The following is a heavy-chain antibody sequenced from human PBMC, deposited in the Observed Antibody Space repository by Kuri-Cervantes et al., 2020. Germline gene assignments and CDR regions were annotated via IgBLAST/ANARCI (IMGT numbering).Heavy chain of an antibody. J-gene: IGHJ4*02. CDR1: GYTFTNYG. V-gene: IGHV1-18*01. CDR3: ARDRSDLLDY. Sequence: ASVKVSCKASGYTFTNYGLTWVRQAPGQGLEWMGWISTYNGDTNYAQNLQGRVTMTTDTSTSTAYMELRSLRSDDTAVYYCARDRSDLLDYWGQGTLVTVSS. D-gene: IGHD3-16*02. CDR2: ISTYNGDT.